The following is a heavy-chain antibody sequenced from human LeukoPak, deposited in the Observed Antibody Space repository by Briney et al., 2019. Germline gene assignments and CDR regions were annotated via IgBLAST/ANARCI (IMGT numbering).Heavy chain of an antibody. CDR3: ARLTKMGAYYGTDV. D-gene: IGHD3-16*01. V-gene: IGHV4-59*08. J-gene: IGHJ6*02. CDR2: IYNSGNT. Sequence: SETLSLTCTVSGGSISSYYWSWIRQPPGKGREWIGYIYNSGNTNYNPSLKSRVTISVDASENQFSLKLSSVTAADTAVYYCARLTKMGAYYGTDVWGQGTTVTVSS. CDR1: GGSISSYY.